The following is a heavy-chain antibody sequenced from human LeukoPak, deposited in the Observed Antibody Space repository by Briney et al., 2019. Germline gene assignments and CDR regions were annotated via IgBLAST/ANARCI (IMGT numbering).Heavy chain of an antibody. D-gene: IGHD2/OR15-2a*01. CDR1: GNYW. Sequence: GGSLRLSRAASGNYWMHWVRQVPGKGLVWVSHINSDGSWTSYADSVKGRFTISKDNAKNTVYLQMNSLRAEDTAVYYCVSFYETYWGRGTLVTVSS. V-gene: IGHV3-74*01. CDR3: VSFYETY. CDR2: INSDGSWT. J-gene: IGHJ4*02.